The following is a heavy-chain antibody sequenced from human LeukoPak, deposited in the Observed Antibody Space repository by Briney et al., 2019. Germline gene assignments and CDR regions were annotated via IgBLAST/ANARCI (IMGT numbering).Heavy chain of an antibody. CDR2: INAGNGNT. CDR1: GYTFTSYA. CDR3: ASSRYCSSTSCYKERDY. D-gene: IGHD2-2*02. J-gene: IGHJ4*02. V-gene: IGHV1-3*01. Sequence: ASVKVSCKASGYTFTSYAMHWVRQAPGQRLEWMGWINAGNGNTKYSQKFQGRVTMTRDTSISTAYMELSRLRSDDTAVYYCASSRYCSSTSCYKERDYWGQGTLVTVSS.